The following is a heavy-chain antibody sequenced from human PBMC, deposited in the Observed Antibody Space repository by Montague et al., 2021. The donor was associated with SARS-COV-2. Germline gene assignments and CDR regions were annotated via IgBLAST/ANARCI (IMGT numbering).Heavy chain of an antibody. CDR1: GFTFSSYA. Sequence: SLILSCAASGFTFSSYAMHWVRQAPGKGLELVAVISYDGSNKYYADSVKGRFTISRDNSKNTLYLQMNSLRAEDTAVYYCARVHSGSYYGFVDYWGQGTLVTVSS. CDR3: ARVHSGSYYGFVDY. CDR2: ISYDGSNK. J-gene: IGHJ4*02. V-gene: IGHV3-30*04. D-gene: IGHD1-26*01.